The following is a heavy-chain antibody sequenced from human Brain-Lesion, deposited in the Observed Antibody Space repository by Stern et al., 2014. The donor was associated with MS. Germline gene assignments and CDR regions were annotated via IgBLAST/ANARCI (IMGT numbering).Heavy chain of an antibody. J-gene: IGHJ4*02. CDR3: ARDVGGAFDY. CDR1: GGSFSGYY. V-gene: IGHV4-34*01. Sequence: QVQLQQWGAGLLKPSETLSLTCGVYGGSFSGYYWNWIRQPPGKGLEWIGAINHCGRVNYKPSPERQIPMSVDTSKHQLSLRLSSATAADTAVYYCARDVGGAFDYWGQGTLVTVSS. D-gene: IGHD2-21*01. CDR2: INHCGRV.